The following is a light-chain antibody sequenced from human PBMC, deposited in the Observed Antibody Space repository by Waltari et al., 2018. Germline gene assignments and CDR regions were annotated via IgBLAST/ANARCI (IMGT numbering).Light chain of an antibody. V-gene: IGKV1-39*01. CDR1: QTVSDY. CDR2: SAS. Sequence: IQMTQSPSSLSASVGDRVTITCRASQTVSDYVNWYKGKAGKAPSLLIYSASKLHTGVPSRFSGSGSGTHFTLTISSLQPDDFATYYCLQSYSGQWTFGQGTKVEIK. J-gene: IGKJ1*01. CDR3: LQSYSGQWT.